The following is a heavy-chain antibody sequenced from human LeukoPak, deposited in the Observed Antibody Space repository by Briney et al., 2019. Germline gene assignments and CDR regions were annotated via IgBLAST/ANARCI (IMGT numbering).Heavy chain of an antibody. CDR1: GGSISSYD. D-gene: IGHD2-2*01. Sequence: PSETLSLTCTVSGGSISSYDWSWIRQPPGKGLEWIGYISYSGSTNYNPALKSRVTMSADTSKNQSSLKLSSVTAADTAVYYCVRVGYCTSTSCPFDYWGQGTLVTVSS. J-gene: IGHJ4*02. CDR3: VRVGYCTSTSCPFDY. V-gene: IGHV4-59*01. CDR2: ISYSGST.